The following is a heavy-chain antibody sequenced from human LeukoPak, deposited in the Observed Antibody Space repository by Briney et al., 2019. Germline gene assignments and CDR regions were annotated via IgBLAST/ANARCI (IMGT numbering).Heavy chain of an antibody. V-gene: IGHV5-51*01. Sequence: GESLKISCKGSGYSFTSYWIGWVRQMPGKGLEWMGIIYPGDSDTRYSPSFQGHVTISADKSISTAYLQWSSLKASDTAMYYCARHPATYCSGGSCYSHWFDPWGQGTLVTVSS. CDR3: ARHPATYCSGGSCYSHWFDP. J-gene: IGHJ5*02. CDR1: GYSFTSYW. CDR2: IYPGDSDT. D-gene: IGHD2-15*01.